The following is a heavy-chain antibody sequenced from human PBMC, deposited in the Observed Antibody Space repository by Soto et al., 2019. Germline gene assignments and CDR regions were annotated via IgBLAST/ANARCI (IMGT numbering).Heavy chain of an antibody. CDR3: AREWQQYYDSSGYFKY. CDR1: GGTFSSYA. J-gene: IGHJ4*02. V-gene: IGHV1-69*01. Sequence: QVQLVQSGAEVKKPGSSVKVSCKASGGTFSSYAISWVRQAPGQGLEWMGGIIPIFGTANYAQKFQGRVTITADESTSTAYMELRSLRSEDTAVYYCAREWQQYYDSSGYFKYWGQGTLVTVSS. CDR2: IIPIFGTA. D-gene: IGHD3-22*01.